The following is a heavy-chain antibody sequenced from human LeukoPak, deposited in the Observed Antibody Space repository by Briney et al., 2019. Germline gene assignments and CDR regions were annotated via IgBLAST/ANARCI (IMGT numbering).Heavy chain of an antibody. Sequence: GGSLRLSCAASGFTFSNYAMSWVRQAPGKGLEWVSAISSSGGGAYYADSVKGRFTISRDNSKNTLYLQMNSLRAEDTAIYYCAKELRYSSIWGQGTLVTVSS. CDR1: GFTFSNYA. D-gene: IGHD6-19*01. CDR3: AKELRYSSI. CDR2: ISSSGGGA. J-gene: IGHJ4*02. V-gene: IGHV3-23*01.